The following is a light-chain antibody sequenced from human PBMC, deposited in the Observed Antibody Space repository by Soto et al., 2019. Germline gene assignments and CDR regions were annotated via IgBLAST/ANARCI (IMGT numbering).Light chain of an antibody. V-gene: IGKV3-20*01. CDR2: GAS. CDR3: QKYGSSPRK. CDR1: QSVSSSY. J-gene: IGKJ1*01. Sequence: EIVLTQSPCTLSFSPGERATLSCRASQSVSSSYLAWYQQKPGQAPRLLIYGASSRATGIPDRFSGSGSGTAFTLTISRLEPEDFAVYYCQKYGSSPRKFGQGTKVDIK.